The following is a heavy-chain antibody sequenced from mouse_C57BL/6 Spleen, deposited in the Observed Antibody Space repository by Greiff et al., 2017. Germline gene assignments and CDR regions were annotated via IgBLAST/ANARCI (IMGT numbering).Heavy chain of an antibody. CDR3: AKRGWHAMDY. D-gene: IGHD2-3*01. CDR2: INPNNGGN. CDR1: GYTFTDYN. J-gene: IGHJ4*01. Sequence: VQLQQPGPELVKPGASVKMSCKASGYTFTDYNMHWVKQSHGKSLEWIGYINPNNGGNNYNQKFKGKATLSVNKSSSTAYMELRSLTSEDSAVYYCAKRGWHAMDYWGQGTSVTVSS. V-gene: IGHV1-22*01.